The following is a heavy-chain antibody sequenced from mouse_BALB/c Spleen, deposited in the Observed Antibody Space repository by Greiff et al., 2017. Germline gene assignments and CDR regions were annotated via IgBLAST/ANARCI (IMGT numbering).Heavy chain of an antibody. D-gene: IGHD1-1*01. Sequence: VQLQQSGPELVKPGASVKISCKASGYSFTGYFMNWVMQSHGKSLEWIGRINPYNGDTLYNQKFKGKATLTVDKSSSTAHMELRSLASEDSAVYYCARNYGSYAMDYWGQGTSVTVSS. J-gene: IGHJ4*01. V-gene: IGHV1-20*02. CDR3: ARNYGSYAMDY. CDR2: INPYNGDT. CDR1: GYSFTGYF.